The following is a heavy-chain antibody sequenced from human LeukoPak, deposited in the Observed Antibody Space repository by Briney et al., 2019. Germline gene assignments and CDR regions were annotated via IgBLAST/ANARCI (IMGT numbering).Heavy chain of an antibody. J-gene: IGHJ4*02. D-gene: IGHD3-10*01. Sequence: GGSLRLSCAASGFTFTTYDMNWARQAPGKGLEWVSYISGSSTTIYYADSVKGRFTISRDNAKNSLYLQMNSLRAEDTAVYYCARDSSSYYGSGGAYWGQGALVTVSS. V-gene: IGHV3-48*01. CDR1: GFTFTTYD. CDR3: ARDSSSYYGSGGAY. CDR2: ISGSSTTI.